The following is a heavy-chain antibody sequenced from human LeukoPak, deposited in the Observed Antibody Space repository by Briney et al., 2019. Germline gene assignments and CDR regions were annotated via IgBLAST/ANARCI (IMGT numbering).Heavy chain of an antibody. J-gene: IGHJ5*02. CDR1: GFTFSGSA. D-gene: IGHD6-13*01. V-gene: IGHV3-73*01. CDR3: TRPQLEGNWFDP. CDR2: IRSKANSYAT. Sequence: PGGSLRLSCAASGFTFSGSAMHWVRQASGKGLEWVGRIRSKANSYATAYAASVKGRFTISRDDSKITAYLQMNSLKTEDTAVYYCTRPQLEGNWFDPWGQGTLVTVSS.